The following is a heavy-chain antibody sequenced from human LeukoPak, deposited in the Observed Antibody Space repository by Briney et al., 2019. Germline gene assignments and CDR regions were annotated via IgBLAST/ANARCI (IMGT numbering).Heavy chain of an antibody. V-gene: IGHV3-30*02. CDR3: ARDGRYSSDVKSFYYMDV. D-gene: IGHD6-25*01. Sequence: PGGSLRLSCAASGFTFSSYGMHWVRQAPGKGLEWVAFIRYDGSNKYYADSVKGRFTISRDNSKNTLYLQMNSLRAEDTAVYYCARDGRYSSDVKSFYYMDVWGKGTTVTVSS. CDR1: GFTFSSYG. J-gene: IGHJ6*03. CDR2: IRYDGSNK.